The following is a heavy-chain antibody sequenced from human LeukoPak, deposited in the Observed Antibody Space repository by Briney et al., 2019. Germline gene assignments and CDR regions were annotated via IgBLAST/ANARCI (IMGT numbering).Heavy chain of an antibody. CDR3: ARDAY. CDR2: IKQDGSQK. V-gene: IGHV3-7*01. J-gene: IGHJ4*02. Sequence: GSLRLSCAASGFTFSRHWVSWVRQAPGKGPEWVASIKQDGSQKYYVDSVEGRFTISRENAKNSLHLQMNSLRAEDTAVYYCARDAYWGQGTLVTVSS. CDR1: GFTFSRHW.